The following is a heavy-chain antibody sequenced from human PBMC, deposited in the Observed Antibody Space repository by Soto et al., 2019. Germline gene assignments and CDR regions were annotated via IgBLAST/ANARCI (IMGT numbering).Heavy chain of an antibody. CDR2: IYHSGST. V-gene: IGHV4-4*02. J-gene: IGHJ5*02. Sequence: PSETLSLTCAVPGGSISSSNWWSWVRQPPGKGLEWIGEIYHSGSTNYNPSLKSRVTISVDKSKNQFSLKLSSVTAADTAVYYCARILGGYYEKWFDPWGQGTLVTVSS. D-gene: IGHD3-3*01. CDR3: ARILGGYYEKWFDP. CDR1: GGSISSSNW.